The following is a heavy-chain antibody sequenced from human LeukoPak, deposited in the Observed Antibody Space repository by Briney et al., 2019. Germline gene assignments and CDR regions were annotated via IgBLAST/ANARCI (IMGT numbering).Heavy chain of an antibody. CDR3: ARGHCSGGSCYLYYYMDV. CDR2: IYYSGST. J-gene: IGHJ6*03. V-gene: IGHV4-30-4*08. Sequence: SQTLSLTCTVSGGSISSGDYYWRWIRQPPGKGLEWIGYIYYSGSTYYNPSLKSRVTISVDTSKNQFSLKLSSVTAADTAVYYCARGHCSGGSCYLYYYMDVWGKGTTVTVSS. CDR1: GGSISSGDYY. D-gene: IGHD2-15*01.